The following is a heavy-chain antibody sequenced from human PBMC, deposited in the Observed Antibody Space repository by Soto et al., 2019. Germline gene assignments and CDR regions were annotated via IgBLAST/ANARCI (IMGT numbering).Heavy chain of an antibody. V-gene: IGHV3-53*02. CDR2: IYSGGST. Sequence: EVPLVETGGGLIQPGGSLRLSCAASWFTVSSNYMSWVRQAPGKGLAWVSVIYSGGSTYYADSVKGRITISRDNSKNTLYLHMNSMRAEDTAVYYCARSRYYYDSSGPFSWGQGTLVTVSS. D-gene: IGHD3-22*01. J-gene: IGHJ4*02. CDR1: WFTVSSNY. CDR3: ARSRYYYDSSGPFS.